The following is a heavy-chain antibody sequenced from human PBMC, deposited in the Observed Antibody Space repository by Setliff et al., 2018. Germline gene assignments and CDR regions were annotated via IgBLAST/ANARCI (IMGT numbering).Heavy chain of an antibody. J-gene: IGHJ6*03. V-gene: IGHV4-4*07. Sequence: SETLSLTCAVSGDSISGYYWSWIRQPAGKGLEWIGRIYASASTNYNPSLKSRVTMSIDTSKNQFSLKLNSVTAADMAVYYCAREQWLDPPACSNMDVWAKGTTVTVSS. CDR3: AREQWLDPPACSNMDV. CDR2: IYASAST. CDR1: GDSISGYY. D-gene: IGHD6-19*01.